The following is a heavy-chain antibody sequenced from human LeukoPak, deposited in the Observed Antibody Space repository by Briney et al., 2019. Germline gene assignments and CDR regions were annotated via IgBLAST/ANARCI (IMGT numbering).Heavy chain of an antibody. Sequence: ASVKVSCTASGYTFTGYYMHWVRQAPGQGLEWMGWIDPNSGGTNYAQKFQGRVTMTRDTSISTAYMELSRLRSDDTAVYYCARDLYDSSGTDAFDIWGQGTMVTVSS. D-gene: IGHD3-22*01. CDR1: GYTFTGYY. CDR2: IDPNSGGT. CDR3: ARDLYDSSGTDAFDI. J-gene: IGHJ3*02. V-gene: IGHV1-2*02.